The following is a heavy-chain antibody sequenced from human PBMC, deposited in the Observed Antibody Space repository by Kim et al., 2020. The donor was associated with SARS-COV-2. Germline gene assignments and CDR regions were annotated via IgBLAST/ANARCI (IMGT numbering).Heavy chain of an antibody. Sequence: GGSLRLSCAASGFTFSSYAMSWVRQAPGKGLEWVSILYRGGTNTYYADSVKGRFTISRDDSKNTLYLQLNSLRSEDTAVYYCARDKTPDYRYGMDVWGQGTSVTVSS. V-gene: IGHV3-23*03. CDR1: GFTFSSYA. CDR3: ARDKTPDYRYGMDV. D-gene: IGHD4-17*01. CDR2: LYRGGTNT. J-gene: IGHJ6*02.